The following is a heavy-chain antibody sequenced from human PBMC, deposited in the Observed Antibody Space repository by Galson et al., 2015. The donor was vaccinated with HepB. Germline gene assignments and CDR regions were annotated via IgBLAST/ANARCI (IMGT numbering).Heavy chain of an antibody. Sequence: SLRLSCAASGFTLSTYDMHWVRQTTGKRLEWVSTVGVAGDTYYPDSVKGRFTISRENAENSLYLQMNSLRAGDTAVYFCARASCSNGICRHDFDIWGQGTLVTVSS. CDR1: GFTLSTYD. CDR2: VGVAGDT. J-gene: IGHJ3*02. V-gene: IGHV3-13*01. D-gene: IGHD2-8*01. CDR3: ARASCSNGICRHDFDI.